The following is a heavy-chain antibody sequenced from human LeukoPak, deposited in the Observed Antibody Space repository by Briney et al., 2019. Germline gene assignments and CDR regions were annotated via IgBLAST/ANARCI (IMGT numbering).Heavy chain of an antibody. CDR1: GFTFSRYA. J-gene: IGHJ4*02. CDR3: AKDIAVSGYYFEN. D-gene: IGHD6-19*01. Sequence: GGSLRLSCAASGFTFSRYAMSWVREAPGKGLEWVSAISGSGGSTYYADSVKGRFTISRDNAKNTLYLQMNSLRAEDTAVYYCAKDIAVSGYYFENWGQRDLVTVSS. CDR2: ISGSGGST. V-gene: IGHV3-23*01.